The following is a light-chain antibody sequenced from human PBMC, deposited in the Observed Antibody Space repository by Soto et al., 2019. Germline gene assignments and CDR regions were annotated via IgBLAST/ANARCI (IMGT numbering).Light chain of an antibody. J-gene: IGKJ5*01. CDR3: QQRSNWPPIT. CDR2: DTS. Sequence: QSLTNSFIAWYQQKPGQAPRLLIYDTSSRATGIPDRFSGSGSGTDFTLTISSLEPEDFAVYYCQQRSNWPPITFGQGTRLEIK. V-gene: IGKV3D-20*02. CDR1: QSLTNSF.